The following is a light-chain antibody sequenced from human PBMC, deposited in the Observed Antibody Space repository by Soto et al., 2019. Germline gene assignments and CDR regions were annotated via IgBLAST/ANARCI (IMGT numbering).Light chain of an antibody. CDR3: QQFYSAPIT. V-gene: IGKV1-39*01. CDR1: QTIKNY. J-gene: IGKJ5*01. Sequence: DIQMSHSPSSLSASVGDSVTGPCRASQTIKNYLNWYQQKPGRAPNLLIYSASTLHSGVPSRFSGTKSATDFTLTITSLQPEDFATYYCQQFYSAPITFGQGTRLEI. CDR2: SAS.